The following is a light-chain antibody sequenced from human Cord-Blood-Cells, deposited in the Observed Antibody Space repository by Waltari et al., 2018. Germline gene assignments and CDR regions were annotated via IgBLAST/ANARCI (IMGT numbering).Light chain of an antibody. CDR3: QQYNTWPLT. J-gene: IGKJ4*02. CDR2: GAS. Sequence: EIVITQSPATLSVSPGERATLSCRASRSVSSNLAWYQQKPGQAPRLLIYGASTRATGIPARFSGSGSGTEFTLTISSLQSEDFAVYDCQQYNTWPLTFGGGTKVEIK. CDR1: RSVSSN. V-gene: IGKV3-15*01.